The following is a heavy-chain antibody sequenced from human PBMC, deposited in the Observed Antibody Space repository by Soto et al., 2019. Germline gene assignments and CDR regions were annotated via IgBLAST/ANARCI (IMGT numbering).Heavy chain of an antibody. J-gene: IGHJ5*02. Sequence: QVQLQQWGTGLLKPSESLSLTRAVYGGSLSAYSWSWIRQPPGKGLEWIGEITHSGSTYYNPSHKSGVSTSVDTSKDQSYLKLSSVTAAETAVYYCALSGRQETVRRNWFDLSGQGTLVTVSS. D-gene: IGHD1-1*01. CDR1: GGSLSAYS. CDR3: ALSGRQETVRRNWFDL. CDR2: ITHSGST. V-gene: IGHV4-34*02.